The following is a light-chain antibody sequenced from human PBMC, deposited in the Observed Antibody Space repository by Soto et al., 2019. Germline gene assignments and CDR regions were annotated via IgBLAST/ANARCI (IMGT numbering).Light chain of an antibody. Sequence: EIVLTQSPGTLSLSPGERATLSCRASQSVSSSYLAWYQQTPGQAPRLLIYDASSRATGIPDRFSGSGSGTDFTLTISRLEPEYSAVYYCQQYASSPRTFGPGTKVDIK. CDR2: DAS. V-gene: IGKV3-20*01. CDR3: QQYASSPRT. J-gene: IGKJ1*01. CDR1: QSVSSSY.